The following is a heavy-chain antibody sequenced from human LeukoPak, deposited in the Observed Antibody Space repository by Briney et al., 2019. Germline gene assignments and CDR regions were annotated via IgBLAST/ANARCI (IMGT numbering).Heavy chain of an antibody. Sequence: NSSETLSPTCTVSGGSISSSSYYWGWIRQPPGKGLEWIGSIYYSGSTYYNPSLKSRVTISVDTSKNQFSLKLSSVTAADTAVYYCARRYYYDSSTIRFDPWGQGTLVTVSS. D-gene: IGHD3-22*01. V-gene: IGHV4-39*01. CDR2: IYYSGST. CDR1: GGSISSSSYY. CDR3: ARRYYYDSSTIRFDP. J-gene: IGHJ5*02.